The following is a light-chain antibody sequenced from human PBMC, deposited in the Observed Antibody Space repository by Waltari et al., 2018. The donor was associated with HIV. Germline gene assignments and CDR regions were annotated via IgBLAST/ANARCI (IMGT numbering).Light chain of an antibody. Sequence: QSALTQPPSASGSPGQSVTISCTGTTSDVGGYNYVSWYQHPPGKAPKLMIYEVSKRPSGVPDRFSGSKSGNTASLTVSGLQADDEADYYCSSYAGNNILVFGGGTKLTVL. CDR3: SSYAGNNILV. J-gene: IGLJ2*01. V-gene: IGLV2-8*01. CDR1: TSDVGGYNY. CDR2: EVS.